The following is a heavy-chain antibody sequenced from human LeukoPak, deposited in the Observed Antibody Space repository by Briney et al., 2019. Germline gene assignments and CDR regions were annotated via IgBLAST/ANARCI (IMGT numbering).Heavy chain of an antibody. CDR3: ARDLKVRGVPYYYGMDV. CDR2: ISYDGNNK. Sequence: GGSLRLSCAASGITFSSYVMHWVRQAPGKGLECVAVISYDGNNKYYADSVKGRFTISRENSKNTLYLHMNTLRAEDTAVYYCARDLKVRGVPYYYGMDVWGQGTTVTVSS. D-gene: IGHD3-10*01. V-gene: IGHV3-30-3*01. CDR1: GITFSSYV. J-gene: IGHJ6*02.